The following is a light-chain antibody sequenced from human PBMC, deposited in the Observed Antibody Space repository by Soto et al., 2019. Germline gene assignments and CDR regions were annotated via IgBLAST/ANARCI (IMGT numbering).Light chain of an antibody. CDR1: QSVSSNY. Sequence: EIVMTQSPATLSVSPGERATLSFRASQSVSSNYLAWYQQKPGQAPRLLIYGASSRATGIPDRFSGSGSGTDFTLTISRLEPEDFAVYYCQQYGSSPLTFGGGTKVDI. CDR2: GAS. V-gene: IGKV3-20*01. J-gene: IGKJ4*01. CDR3: QQYGSSPLT.